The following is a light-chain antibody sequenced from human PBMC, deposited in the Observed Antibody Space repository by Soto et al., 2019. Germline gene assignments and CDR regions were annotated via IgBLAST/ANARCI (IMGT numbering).Light chain of an antibody. Sequence: IVLTQTPLSSAVTLGQPASFSCGSSESLVHSDGKTYLGWLHLRPGQPPRLLIYQISKRPPGVPDRFSGSGAGTNFTLKISRVKPEDVGIFYCMQASQLRTFGQGTKVEIK. CDR2: QIS. CDR3: MQASQLRT. CDR1: ESLVHSDGKTY. V-gene: IGKV2-24*01. J-gene: IGKJ1*01.